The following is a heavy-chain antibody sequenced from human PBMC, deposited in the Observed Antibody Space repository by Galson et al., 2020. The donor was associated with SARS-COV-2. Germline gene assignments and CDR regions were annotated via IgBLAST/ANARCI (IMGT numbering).Heavy chain of an antibody. V-gene: IGHV3-33*01. CDR3: ARTRSLYYDILPGYQAGYYYYGMDV. CDR2: IWYDGSNK. D-gene: IGHD3-9*01. J-gene: IGHJ6*02. Sequence: GGSLRLSCAASGFTFSSYGMHWVRQAPGKGLEWVAVIWYDGSNKYYADSVKGRFTISRDNSKNTLYLQMNSLRAEDTAVYYCARTRSLYYDILPGYQAGYYYYGMDVWGQGTTVTVSS. CDR1: GFTFSSYG.